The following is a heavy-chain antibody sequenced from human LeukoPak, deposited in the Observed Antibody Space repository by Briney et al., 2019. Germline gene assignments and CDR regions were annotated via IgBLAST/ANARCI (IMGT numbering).Heavy chain of an antibody. CDR2: IIPIFGTA. D-gene: IGHD3-10*01. CDR1: GGTFSSYA. J-gene: IGHJ3*02. Sequence: GSSVKVSCKASGGTFSSYAISWVRQAPGQGLEWMGGIIPIFGTANYAQKFQGRVTITADKSTSTAYMELSSLRSEDTAVYYCATSRGSGSYFDAFDIWGQGTMVTVSS. V-gene: IGHV1-69*06. CDR3: ATSRGSGSYFDAFDI.